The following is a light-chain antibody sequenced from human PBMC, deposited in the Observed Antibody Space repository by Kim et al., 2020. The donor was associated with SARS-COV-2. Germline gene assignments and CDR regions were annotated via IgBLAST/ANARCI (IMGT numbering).Light chain of an antibody. CDR1: SSNIGKNY. Sequence: GQRVTTACAGSSSNIGKNYVNWYQQIPGAAPKPHICTVNQRPSGVPSRFSASKSGTSACLAISGLQSEDEADYFCAAWDDGLRSRMFGGGTKVTVL. V-gene: IGLV1-47*02. J-gene: IGLJ3*02. CDR3: AAWDDGLRSRM. CDR2: TVN.